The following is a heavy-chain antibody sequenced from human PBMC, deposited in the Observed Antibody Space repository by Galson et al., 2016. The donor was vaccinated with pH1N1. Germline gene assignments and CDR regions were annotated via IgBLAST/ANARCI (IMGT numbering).Heavy chain of an antibody. CDR2: IITILGIV. CDR3: ARARLVGATIDN. J-gene: IGHJ4*02. V-gene: IGHV1-69*02. CDR1: GGTFSSYS. Sequence: SVKVSCKASGGTFSSYSINWVRQAPGQGLEWLGRIITILGIVNYAQKFQGSVTITADKSTSTAYMGLSSLKSEDTAVYYCARARLVGATIDNWGQGTLVTVSS. D-gene: IGHD1-26*01.